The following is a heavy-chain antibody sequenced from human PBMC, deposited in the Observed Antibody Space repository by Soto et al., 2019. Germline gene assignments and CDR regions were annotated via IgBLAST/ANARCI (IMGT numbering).Heavy chain of an antibody. Sequence: SETLSLTCTVSGAALDSYYWSWIRQPPGKGLEWIGQVFYSGSTNYNPSLKSRVTISINTSTKQFSLKLTSVSAADTAVYYCARSFMVPVYYFDSWGQGTLVTVSS. CDR2: VFYSGST. CDR3: ARSFMVPVYYFDS. CDR1: GAALDSYY. J-gene: IGHJ4*02. V-gene: IGHV4-59*01. D-gene: IGHD3-10*01.